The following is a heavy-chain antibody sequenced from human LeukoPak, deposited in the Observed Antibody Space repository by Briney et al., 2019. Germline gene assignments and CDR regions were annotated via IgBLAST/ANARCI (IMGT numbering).Heavy chain of an antibody. V-gene: IGHV3-23*01. D-gene: IGHD3-10*01. CDR2: ISGSGAST. J-gene: IGHJ6*02. Sequence: GGSLRLSCAASGFTFSNYAMSWVRQAPGVGLEWVSSISGSGASTYYADSVKGRFTISRDNSKNTLYLRMNSLRAEDTAVYYCAKKMGYYGSGSYYNLYGMDVWGQGTTATVSS. CDR1: GFTFSNYA. CDR3: AKKMGYYGSGSYYNLYGMDV.